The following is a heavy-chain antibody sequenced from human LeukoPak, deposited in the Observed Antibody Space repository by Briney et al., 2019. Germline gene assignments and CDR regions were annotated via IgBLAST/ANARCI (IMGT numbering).Heavy chain of an antibody. CDR1: GFTFSSFV. D-gene: IGHD3-22*01. J-gene: IGHJ4*02. CDR3: AKDQYDRSGYYSEPLDY. Sequence: PGGSLRLSCAASGFTFSSFVMHWVRQAPGKGLEWVSAISNSGGSTYYAGSVKGRFTISRDNSKNTLYLQMNSLRAEDTAVYYCAKDQYDRSGYYSEPLDYWGQGTLVTVSS. V-gene: IGHV3-23*01. CDR2: ISNSGGST.